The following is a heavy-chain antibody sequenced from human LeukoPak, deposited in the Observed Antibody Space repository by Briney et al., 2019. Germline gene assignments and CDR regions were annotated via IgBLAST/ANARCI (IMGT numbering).Heavy chain of an antibody. J-gene: IGHJ4*02. D-gene: IGHD3-10*01. Sequence: GGSLRLSCAASGFTFSSYWMSWVRQAPGKGLEWVANIKQDGSEKYYVDSVKGRFTISRDNAKSSLYLQMNSLRAEDAAVYYCAVMFRGAPFDYWGQGTLVTVSS. CDR1: GFTFSSYW. CDR3: AVMFRGAPFDY. V-gene: IGHV3-7*01. CDR2: IKQDGSEK.